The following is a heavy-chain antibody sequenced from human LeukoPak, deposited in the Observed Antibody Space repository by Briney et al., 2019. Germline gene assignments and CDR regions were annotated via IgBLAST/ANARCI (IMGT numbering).Heavy chain of an antibody. D-gene: IGHD2-2*01. Sequence: GGSLRLSCAVSGFTFSSYGMHWVRQTPGRGLEWVAAIQYDGSIEYYADSVKGRFTISRDQSKNTLFLQVNSLRAEDTAVYYCARDSCGSPSCFDYWGQGTLVTVSS. CDR3: ARDSCGSPSCFDY. CDR2: IQYDGSIE. CDR1: GFTFSSYG. J-gene: IGHJ4*02. V-gene: IGHV3-33*08.